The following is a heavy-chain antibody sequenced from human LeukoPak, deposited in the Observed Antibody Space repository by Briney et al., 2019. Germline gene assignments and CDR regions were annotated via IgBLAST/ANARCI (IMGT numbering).Heavy chain of an antibody. CDR1: GFTFSSYG. CDR3: ARCPYYDFWPNAFDI. J-gene: IGHJ3*02. V-gene: IGHV3-33*01. D-gene: IGHD3-3*01. CDR2: IWYDGSNK. Sequence: GGSLRLSCAASGFTFSSYGMHWVRQAPGKGLEWVAVIWYDGSNKYYADSVKGRFTISRDNSKNTLYLQMNSLRAEDTAVYYCARCPYYDFWPNAFDIWGQGTMVTVSS.